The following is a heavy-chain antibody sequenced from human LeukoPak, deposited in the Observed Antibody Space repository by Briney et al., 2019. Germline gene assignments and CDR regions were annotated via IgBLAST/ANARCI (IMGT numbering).Heavy chain of an antibody. D-gene: IGHD5-12*01. J-gene: IGHJ6*02. Sequence: PGGSLRLSCVASGFTLSDHWMYWVRQGPSRGLAHVSRVESDASRTTYADPVKGRFTISRDDAKNTMYLQMNSLRVEDTAVYYCVKGGHKLDIQTTHYYYGLDVWGQGTTVAVS. CDR2: VESDASRT. CDR3: VKGGHKLDIQTTHYYYGLDV. CDR1: GFTLSDHW. V-gene: IGHV3-74*03.